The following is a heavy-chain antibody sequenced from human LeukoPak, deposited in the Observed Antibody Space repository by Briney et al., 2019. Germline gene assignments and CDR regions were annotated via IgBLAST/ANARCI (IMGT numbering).Heavy chain of an antibody. CDR1: GFTFSSYW. CDR3: AKDSNYDSSGYFDY. D-gene: IGHD3-22*01. Sequence: QPGGSLRLSCAASGFTFSSYWMSWVRQAPGKGLEWVANIKQDGSEKYYVDSVKGRFTISRDNAKNSLYLQMNSLRAEDMALYYCAKDSNYDSSGYFDYWGQGTLVTVSS. V-gene: IGHV3-7*03. CDR2: IKQDGSEK. J-gene: IGHJ4*02.